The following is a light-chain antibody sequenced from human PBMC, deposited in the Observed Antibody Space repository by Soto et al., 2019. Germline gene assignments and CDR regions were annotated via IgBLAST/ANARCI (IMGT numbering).Light chain of an antibody. CDR2: DAS. Sequence: DIQMTQSPSMLSASVGDRFTISFRSSQSIRRWLAWYQQKPGKAPKLLIFDASTLESGVPSRFSGRGSETEFTLTISSLQPDDFATYYCQQYNSYSPATFGQGTKVDI. CDR3: QQYNSYSPAT. CDR1: QSIRRW. V-gene: IGKV1-5*01. J-gene: IGKJ1*01.